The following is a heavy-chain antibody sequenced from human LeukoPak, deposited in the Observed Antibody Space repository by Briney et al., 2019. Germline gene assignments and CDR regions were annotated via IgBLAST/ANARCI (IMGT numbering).Heavy chain of an antibody. J-gene: IGHJ4*02. V-gene: IGHV3-33*01. CDR2: IWYDGSNK. Sequence: GGSLRLSCAASGFTFSSYDMHWVRQAPGKGLEWVAVIWYDGSNKYYADSVKGRFTISRDNSKNTLYLQMNSLRAEDTAVYYCATGNRWLQLWTEDYWGQGTLVTVSS. D-gene: IGHD5-24*01. CDR3: ATGNRWLQLWTEDY. CDR1: GFTFSSYD.